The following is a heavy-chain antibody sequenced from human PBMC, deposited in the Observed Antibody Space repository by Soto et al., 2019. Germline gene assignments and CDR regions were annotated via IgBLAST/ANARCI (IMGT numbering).Heavy chain of an antibody. CDR1: GYSVSYGYY. CDR2: IFHTGNT. Sequence: SETLSLTCTVSGYSVSYGYYWGWIRQAPGKGLEWMGSIFHTGNTYYNPSLESRLNMSVDTSKNQFSLNLRSVTAADTAVYYCAKALGMGVTLTVVVLDAFEIWGRGAKVTVSS. D-gene: IGHD2-15*01. J-gene: IGHJ3*02. CDR3: AKALGMGVTLTVVVLDAFEI. V-gene: IGHV4-38-2*02.